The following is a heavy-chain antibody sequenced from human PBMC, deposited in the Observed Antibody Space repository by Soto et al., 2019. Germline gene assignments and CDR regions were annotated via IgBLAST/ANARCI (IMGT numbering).Heavy chain of an antibody. V-gene: IGHV1-69*12. CDR3: AGGDGGADAFDL. D-gene: IGHD3-16*01. CDR2: IIPMFRTT. J-gene: IGHJ3*01. Sequence: QVQLVQSGTEVRKPGSSVNVSCQASGDTFDTYTFSWVRQAPGQGLQWMREIIPMFRTTKYAPRFQSRLTLTADDSTRIVYMQLNSLTFEDTAVYYCAGGDGGADAFDLWGQGTMIAVSS. CDR1: GDTFDTYT.